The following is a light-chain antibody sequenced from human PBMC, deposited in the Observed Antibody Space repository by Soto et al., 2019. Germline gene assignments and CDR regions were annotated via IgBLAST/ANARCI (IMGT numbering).Light chain of an antibody. CDR2: KFS. V-gene: IGKV2-30*02. CDR1: QSLVHRDGNTY. Sequence: EVVVTQSPLSLPVTLGQAASISCRSSQSLVHRDGNTYLSWFRQRPGQSPRRLIYKFSNREAGVPDRFSGSGSGTDFTLKISRVEAEDVGLYYCMQGSHWPPITFGQGTRLETK. J-gene: IGKJ5*01. CDR3: MQGSHWPPIT.